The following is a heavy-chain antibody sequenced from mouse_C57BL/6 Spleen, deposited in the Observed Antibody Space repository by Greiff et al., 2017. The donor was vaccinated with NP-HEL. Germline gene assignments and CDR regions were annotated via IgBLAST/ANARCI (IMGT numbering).Heavy chain of an antibody. J-gene: IGHJ2*01. CDR1: GFTFSSYA. V-gene: IGHV5-9-1*02. D-gene: IGHD2-5*01. Sequence: EVMLVESGEGLVKPGGSLKLSCAASGFTFSSYAMSWVRQTPEKRLEWVAYISSGGDYIYYADTVKGRFTISRDNARNTLYLQMSSLKSEDTAMYYWTRECYSNYFDYWGQGTTLTVSS. CDR2: ISSGGDYI. CDR3: TRECYSNYFDY.